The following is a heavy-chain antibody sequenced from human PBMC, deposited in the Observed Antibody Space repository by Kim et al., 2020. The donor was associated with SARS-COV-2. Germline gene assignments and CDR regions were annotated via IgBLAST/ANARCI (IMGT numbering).Heavy chain of an antibody. CDR1: GYSFTSYW. Sequence: GESLQISCKGSGYSFTSYWIGWVRQMPGKGLEWMGIIYPGDSDTRYSPSFQGQVTISADKSISTAYLQWSSLKASDTAMYYCARHEAGDPRYCSSTSCYRPYWGQGTLVTVSS. CDR3: ARHEAGDPRYCSSTSCYRPY. J-gene: IGHJ4*02. D-gene: IGHD2-2*01. CDR2: IYPGDSDT. V-gene: IGHV5-51*01.